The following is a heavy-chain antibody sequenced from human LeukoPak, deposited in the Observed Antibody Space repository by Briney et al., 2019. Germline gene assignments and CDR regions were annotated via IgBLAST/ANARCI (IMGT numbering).Heavy chain of an antibody. CDR3: ARGHYGLDV. V-gene: IGHV3-11*01. Sequence: SGGSLRLSCAASGFTFSDYYMSWIRQAPGKGLEWVSYIDTSATSIYYADSVKGRFTISRDNAKNSLFLQMNSLRAEDTAVYYCARGHYGLDVWGQGTTVTVSS. CDR1: GFTFSDYY. J-gene: IGHJ6*02. CDR2: IDTSATSI.